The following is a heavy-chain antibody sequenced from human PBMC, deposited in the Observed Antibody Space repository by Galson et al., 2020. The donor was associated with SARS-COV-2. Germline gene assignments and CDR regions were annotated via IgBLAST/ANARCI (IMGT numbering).Heavy chain of an antibody. J-gene: IGHJ6*03. V-gene: IGHV3-13*01. Sequence: GESLKISCAASGFTFSSYDMHWVRQATGKGLEWVSAIGTAGDTYYPGSVKGRFTISRENAKNSLYLQMNSLRAGDTAAYYCARGDIVVVPAAMPNRNYYYYYYMDVWGKGTTVTVSS. D-gene: IGHD2-2*01. CDR2: IGTAGDT. CDR3: ARGDIVVVPAAMPNRNYYYYYYMDV. CDR1: GFTFSSYD.